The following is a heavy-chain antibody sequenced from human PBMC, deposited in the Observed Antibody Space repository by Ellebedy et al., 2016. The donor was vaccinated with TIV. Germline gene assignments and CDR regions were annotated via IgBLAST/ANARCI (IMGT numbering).Heavy chain of an antibody. J-gene: IGHJ3*01. CDR3: GREQSGRLKPHNDAFDF. CDR1: GGSINFYF. V-gene: IGHV4-4*07. D-gene: IGHD3-10*01. Sequence: MPGGSLRLSCTVSGGSINFYFWNWIRQPAGKGLEWIGRIHSSGSANYNPSLKSRVNMSVDTSKNQFSLSLNSVTAADTAVYYCGREQSGRLKPHNDAFDFWGQGAMVTVSS. CDR2: IHSSGSA.